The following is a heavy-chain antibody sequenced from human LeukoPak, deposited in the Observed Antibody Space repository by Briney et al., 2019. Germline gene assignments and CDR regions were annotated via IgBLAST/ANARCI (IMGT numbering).Heavy chain of an antibody. CDR1: GGSISSSSYY. CDR3: ARVEEGYGSGRRENYYYYMDV. J-gene: IGHJ6*03. CDR2: IYYSGST. D-gene: IGHD3-10*01. Sequence: MPSETLSLTCTVSGGSISSSSYYWGWIRQPPGKRLEWTGSIYYSGSTYYNPSLKSRVTISVDTSKNQFSLKLSSVTAADTAVYYCARVEEGYGSGRRENYYYYMDVWGKGTTVTISS. V-gene: IGHV4-39*07.